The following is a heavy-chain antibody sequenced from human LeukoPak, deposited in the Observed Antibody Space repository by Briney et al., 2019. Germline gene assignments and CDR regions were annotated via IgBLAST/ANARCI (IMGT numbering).Heavy chain of an antibody. Sequence: ASVKVSCKASGYTLTGYYMHWVRQAPGQGLEWMGWINPNSGGTNYAQKFQGRVTMTRDTSISTAYMELSRLRSDDTAVYYCARVSTGGSYPNWFDPWGQGTLVTVSS. J-gene: IGHJ5*02. D-gene: IGHD1-26*01. V-gene: IGHV1-2*02. CDR1: GYTLTGYY. CDR2: INPNSGGT. CDR3: ARVSTGGSYPNWFDP.